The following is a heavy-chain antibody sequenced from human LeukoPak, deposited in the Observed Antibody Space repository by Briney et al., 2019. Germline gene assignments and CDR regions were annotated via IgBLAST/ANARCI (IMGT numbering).Heavy chain of an antibody. D-gene: IGHD2/OR15-2a*01. CDR3: ARTKRLEYYFDY. V-gene: IGHV5-10-1*01. CDR2: IDPSDSYT. J-gene: IGHJ4*02. CDR1: GYSFTSYW. Sequence: GESLKISCKGSGYSFTSYWISWVRQMPGKGLEWMGRIDPSDSYTKYSPSFQGDVTISADKSISTAYLQWSSLKASDTAMYYCARTKRLEYYFDYWGQGTLVTVSS.